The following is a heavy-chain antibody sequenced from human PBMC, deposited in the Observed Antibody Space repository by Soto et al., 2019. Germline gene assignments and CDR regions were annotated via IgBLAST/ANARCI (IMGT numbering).Heavy chain of an antibody. D-gene: IGHD3-22*01. CDR3: AKPPGYYDSSGYYLVYFQH. CDR2: ISGSGGST. V-gene: IGHV3-23*01. J-gene: IGHJ1*01. CDR1: GFTFSSYA. Sequence: GGSLRLSCAASGFTFSSYAMSWVRQAPGKGLEWVSAISGSGGSTYYADSGKGRFTISRDNSKNTLYLQMNSLRAEDTAVYYCAKPPGYYDSSGYYLVYFQHWGQGTLVTVSS.